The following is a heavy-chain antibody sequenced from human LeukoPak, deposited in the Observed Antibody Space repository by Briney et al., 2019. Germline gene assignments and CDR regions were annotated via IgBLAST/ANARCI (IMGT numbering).Heavy chain of an antibody. CDR3: ARTYSSGWYSPHPYYFDY. Sequence: GGSLRLSCAASGFTFSSYSMNWVRQAPGKGLEWVSSISSSSSYIYYADSVKGRFTISRDNAKNSLYLQMNSLRAEDTAVYYCARTYSSGWYSPHPYYFDYWGQGTLVTVSS. CDR1: GFTFSSYS. J-gene: IGHJ4*02. D-gene: IGHD6-19*01. CDR2: ISSSSSYI. V-gene: IGHV3-21*01.